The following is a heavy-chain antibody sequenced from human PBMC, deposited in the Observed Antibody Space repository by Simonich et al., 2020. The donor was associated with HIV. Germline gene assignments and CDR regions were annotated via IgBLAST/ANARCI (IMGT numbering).Heavy chain of an antibody. Sequence: QVELQPWGAGLLKPSETLSLNCAVYGGSFSGYYWSWIRQSPGKGLEWIGEINHSGNINYNPSLKSRVTISVDTSKNQFSLKLSSVTAADTAGYYCARRSGYDLDYWGQGTLVTVSS. V-gene: IGHV4-34*02. CDR3: ARRSGYDLDY. D-gene: IGHD5-12*01. J-gene: IGHJ4*02. CDR2: INHSGNI. CDR1: GGSFSGYY.